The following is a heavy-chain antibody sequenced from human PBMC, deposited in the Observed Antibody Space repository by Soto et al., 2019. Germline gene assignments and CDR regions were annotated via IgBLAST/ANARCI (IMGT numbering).Heavy chain of an antibody. D-gene: IGHD2-2*01. Sequence: QVKLVQSGAEVKKPGSSVKVSCKASGGTFSSYTISWVRQAPGQGLEWMGRIIPILAIANYAQKFQGRVTSTADKSTSTAYMELSSLRSEDTAVYYCAIDAGYCSSSSCRPFDYWGQGTLVTVSS. V-gene: IGHV1-69*02. J-gene: IGHJ4*02. CDR2: IIPILAIA. CDR3: AIDAGYCSSSSCRPFDY. CDR1: GGTFSSYT.